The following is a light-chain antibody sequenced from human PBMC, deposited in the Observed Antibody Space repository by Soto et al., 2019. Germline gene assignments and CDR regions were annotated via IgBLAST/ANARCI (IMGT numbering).Light chain of an antibody. Sequence: QSALTQPRSVSGSPGQSVTISCTGTSSDVGAYNYVSWYQQLPGKAPKLMIYDVSKRPSGVPDRFSGSKSGITASLTISGLQAEDEADYYCCSYAGSYTYVFGTGTKLTVL. CDR3: CSYAGSYTYV. J-gene: IGLJ1*01. CDR1: SSDVGAYNY. V-gene: IGLV2-11*01. CDR2: DVS.